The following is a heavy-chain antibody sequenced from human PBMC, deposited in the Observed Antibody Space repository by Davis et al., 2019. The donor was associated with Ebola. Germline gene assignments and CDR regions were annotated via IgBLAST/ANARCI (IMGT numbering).Heavy chain of an antibody. J-gene: IGHJ5*02. CDR3: ASSSDYNYKGGDWFDP. CDR1: GGSISSGGYS. D-gene: IGHD5-24*01. Sequence: MPSETLSLTCTVSGGSISSGGYSWTWIRQPPGKGLEWIGNIYHSGSTFHNPSLKSRVTISIDKSKNQFSLRLSSVTAADTAVYYCASSSDYNYKGGDWFDPWGQGTLVTVSS. CDR2: IYHSGST. V-gene: IGHV4-30-2*01.